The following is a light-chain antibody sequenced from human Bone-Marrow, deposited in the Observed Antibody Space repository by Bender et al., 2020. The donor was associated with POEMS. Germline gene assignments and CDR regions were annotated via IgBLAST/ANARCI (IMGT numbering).Light chain of an antibody. V-gene: IGLV2-14*03. CDR2: DVS. J-gene: IGLJ3*02. CDR1: SSDVGGYNY. CDR3: QSYDNSLGGWV. Sequence: QSVLTQPASVSGSPGQSITISCTGTSSDVGGYNYVSWYQQHPDRAPKLMIYDVSNRPSGVSDRFSGSKSGNTASLTISGLQAEDEGDYYCQSYDNSLGGWVFGGGTKLTVL.